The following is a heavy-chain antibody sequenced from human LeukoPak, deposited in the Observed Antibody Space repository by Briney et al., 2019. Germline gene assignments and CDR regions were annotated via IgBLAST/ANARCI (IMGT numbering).Heavy chain of an antibody. CDR1: GFIFSNSW. Sequence: PGGSLRLSCAASGFIFSNSWMSWVRQPPGKGLEWVANIKQDGSEKYYVDSVKGRFTISRDNAKNSLYLQMNSLRAEDTAVYYCARVSIAVAGGDYWGPGTLVTVSS. CDR2: IKQDGSEK. D-gene: IGHD6-19*01. CDR3: ARVSIAVAGGDY. J-gene: IGHJ4*02. V-gene: IGHV3-7*01.